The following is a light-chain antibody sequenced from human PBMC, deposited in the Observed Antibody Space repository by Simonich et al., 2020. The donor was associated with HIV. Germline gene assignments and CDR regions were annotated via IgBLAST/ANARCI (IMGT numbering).Light chain of an antibody. V-gene: IGKV3-11*01. Sequence: EILMTQSPATLSVSPGERATLSCRASQSVSSYLAWYQQKPGQAPRLLIYDASNRATCIPARFSGSGSGTDFTLTISSLEPEDFAVYYCQQRSNWPLTFGGGTKVEIK. CDR1: QSVSSY. CDR2: DAS. CDR3: QQRSNWPLT. J-gene: IGKJ4*01.